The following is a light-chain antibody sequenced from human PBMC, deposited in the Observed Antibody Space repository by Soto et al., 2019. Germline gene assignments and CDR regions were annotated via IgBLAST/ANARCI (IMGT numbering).Light chain of an antibody. CDR2: GAS. CDR3: QQYNNWPPIT. V-gene: IGKV3-15*01. Sequence: EVVITQSPATLSVSPGGRATLSCRASQSISDTLAWYQQKPGQAPRFLIYGASTRATGIPARFSGSGSGTEFTLTISSPQSEDFAVYYCQQYNNWPPITFGQGTRLEIK. CDR1: QSISDT. J-gene: IGKJ5*01.